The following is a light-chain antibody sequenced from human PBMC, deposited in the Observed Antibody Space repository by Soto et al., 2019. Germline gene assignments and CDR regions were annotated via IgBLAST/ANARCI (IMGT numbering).Light chain of an antibody. CDR2: AAS. J-gene: IGKJ4*01. Sequence: DIQLTQSPSSLSASVGDRVTITCRASRNINMYLNWYQVEPGKAPKLLIYAASSSQSGVPSRFSGSGSGTDFTLTIAGLQPEDSATYFCHQSMTAPLTFGGGTKGDIK. CDR1: RNINMY. CDR3: HQSMTAPLT. V-gene: IGKV1-39*01.